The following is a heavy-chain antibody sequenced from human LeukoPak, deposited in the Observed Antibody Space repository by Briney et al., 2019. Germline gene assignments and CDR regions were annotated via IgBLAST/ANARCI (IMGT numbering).Heavy chain of an antibody. CDR3: AKDEFVASDFTGAFDI. V-gene: IGHV3-9*03. CDR2: ISWNSGSI. Sequence: PGRSLRLSCAGSGFTFDDYAMHWVRQAPGKGLEWVSGISWNSGSIGYADSVKGRFTISRDNAKNSLYLQMNSLRAEDMALYYCAKDEFVASDFTGAFDIWGQGTMVTVSS. J-gene: IGHJ3*02. CDR1: GFTFDDYA. D-gene: IGHD2-8*02.